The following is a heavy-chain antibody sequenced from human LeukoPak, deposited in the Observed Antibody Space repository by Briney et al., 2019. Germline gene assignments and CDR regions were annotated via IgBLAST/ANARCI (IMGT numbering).Heavy chain of an antibody. CDR2: ISWNSRSI. J-gene: IGHJ6*03. CDR3: AKDYVGSGSLNYYMDV. Sequence: GGSLRLSCAASGFTFDKNAMHWVRQAPGKGLEWVSGISWNSRSIAYADSVKGRFTISRDNAKKSLYLEMNSLRSEDTALYYCAKDYVGSGSLNYYMDVWGKGTTVTVSS. D-gene: IGHD3-10*01. V-gene: IGHV3-9*01. CDR1: GFTFDKNA.